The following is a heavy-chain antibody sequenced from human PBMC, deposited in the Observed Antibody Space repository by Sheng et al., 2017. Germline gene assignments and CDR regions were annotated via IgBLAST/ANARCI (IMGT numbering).Heavy chain of an antibody. D-gene: IGHD6-19*01. CDR3: AREKAVAGIANFDY. V-gene: IGHV3-33*01. J-gene: IGHJ4*02. Sequence: QVQLVESGGGVVQPGRSLRLSCAASGFTFSSYGMHWVLQAPGKGLEWVAVIWYDGSNKYYADSVKGRFTISRDNSKNTLYLQMNSLRAEDTAVYYCAREKAVAGIANFDYWGQGTLV. CDR2: IWYDGSNK. CDR1: GFTFSSYG.